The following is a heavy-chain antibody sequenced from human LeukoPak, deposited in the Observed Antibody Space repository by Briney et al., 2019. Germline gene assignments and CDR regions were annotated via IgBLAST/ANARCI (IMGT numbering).Heavy chain of an antibody. CDR1: GGSIGSGSYY. Sequence: PSETLSLTCTVSGGSIGSGSYYWSWIRQPAGKGLEWIGRIYTSGSTNYNPSLKSRVTISVDTSKNQFSLKLSSVTAADTAVYYCARQDSPYCGGDCYRAFDYWGQGTLVTVSS. D-gene: IGHD2-21*01. CDR3: ARQDSPYCGGDCYRAFDY. J-gene: IGHJ4*02. V-gene: IGHV4-61*02. CDR2: IYTSGST.